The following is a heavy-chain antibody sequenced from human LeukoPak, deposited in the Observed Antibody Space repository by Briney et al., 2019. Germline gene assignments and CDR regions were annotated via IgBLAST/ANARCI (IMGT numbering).Heavy chain of an antibody. CDR1: GFTFSSYA. J-gene: IGHJ5*02. CDR3: TREPYISIAAAGGYNWFDP. Sequence: GGSLRLSCAASGFTFSSYAMHWVRQAPGKGLEWVAVISYDGSNKYYADSVKRRFTISRDNSNNTLYLQMNSLRAEDTAVYYCTREPYISIAAAGGYNWFDPWGQGTLVTVSS. CDR2: ISYDGSNK. V-gene: IGHV3-30-3*01. D-gene: IGHD6-13*01.